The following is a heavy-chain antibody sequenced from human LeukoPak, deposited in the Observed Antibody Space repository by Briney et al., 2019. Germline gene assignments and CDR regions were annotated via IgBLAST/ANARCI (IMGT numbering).Heavy chain of an antibody. V-gene: IGHV3-66*01. Sequence: GGSLRLSCAASGFTVGSNYMSWVRQAPGKGLEWVSVIYSGGSTYYADSVKGRFTISRDNSKNTLYLQMNSLRAEDTAVYYCAKEGSGSYRPFDYWGQGTLVTVSS. CDR3: AKEGSGSYRPFDY. D-gene: IGHD3-16*02. J-gene: IGHJ4*02. CDR2: IYSGGST. CDR1: GFTVGSNY.